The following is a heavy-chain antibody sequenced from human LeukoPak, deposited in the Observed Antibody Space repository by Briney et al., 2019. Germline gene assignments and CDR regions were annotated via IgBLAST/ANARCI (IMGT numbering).Heavy chain of an antibody. D-gene: IGHD6-19*01. CDR2: ISAYNGNT. Sequence: GASVKVSCKASGYTFTSYGISWVRQAPGQGLEWMGRISAYNGNTNYAQKLQGRVTMTTDTSTSTAYMELRSLRSDDTAVYYCARAPTLAVAGTGFDYWGQGTLVTVSS. CDR1: GYTFTSYG. V-gene: IGHV1-18*04. J-gene: IGHJ4*02. CDR3: ARAPTLAVAGTGFDY.